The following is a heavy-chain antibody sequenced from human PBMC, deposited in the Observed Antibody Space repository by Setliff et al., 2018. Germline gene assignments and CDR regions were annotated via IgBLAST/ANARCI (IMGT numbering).Heavy chain of an antibody. Sequence: KTSETLSLTCTVSGASVSSHYWDWIRQPPGKGLEWIGFISYSGITTYNVSLKSRVSISLDTSKNQFSLKLSSVTAADTAVYYCAICRYQVPYNYWGQGSLVTVSS. V-gene: IGHV4-59*08. CDR1: GASVSSHY. CDR3: AICRYQVPYNY. D-gene: IGHD2-2*01. J-gene: IGHJ4*02. CDR2: ISYSGIT.